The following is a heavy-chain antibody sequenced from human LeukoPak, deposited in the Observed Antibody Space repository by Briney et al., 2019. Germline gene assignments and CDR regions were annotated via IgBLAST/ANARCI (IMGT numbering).Heavy chain of an antibody. CDR1: GGSIGSYY. CDR2: IYYSGST. CDR3: ARVRAYDSSGYYYVEWFDP. J-gene: IGHJ5*02. V-gene: IGHV4-59*01. D-gene: IGHD3-22*01. Sequence: SETLSLTCTVSGGSIGSYYWSWIRQPPGKGLEWIGYIYYSGSTNYNPSLKSRVTISVDTSKNQFSLKLSSVTAADTAVYYCARVRAYDSSGYYYVEWFDPWGQGTLVTVSS.